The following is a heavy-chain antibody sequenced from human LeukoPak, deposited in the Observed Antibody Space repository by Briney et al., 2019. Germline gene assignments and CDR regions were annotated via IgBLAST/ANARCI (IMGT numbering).Heavy chain of an antibody. Sequence: SETLSLTCAVYGGSFSGYYWSWIRQPPGKGLEWIGEMNHSGSTNYNPSLKSRVTISLDTSKSQFSLKVRYVTAADTAVYYCARGLNDSWTGENYWGQGTLVTVSS. V-gene: IGHV4-34*01. J-gene: IGHJ4*02. CDR2: MNHSGST. CDR1: GGSFSGYY. CDR3: ARGLNDSWTGENY. D-gene: IGHD3-3*01.